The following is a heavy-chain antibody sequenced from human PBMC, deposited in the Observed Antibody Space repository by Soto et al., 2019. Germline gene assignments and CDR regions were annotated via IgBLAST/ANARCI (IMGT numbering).Heavy chain of an antibody. CDR2: IRSKANSYAT. J-gene: IGHJ3*02. CDR3: TRPAAYDSSGYYYALDAFDI. CDR1: GFTFSGSA. Sequence: EVQLVESGGGLVQPGGSLKLSCAASGFTFSGSAMHWVRQASGKGLEWVGRIRSKANSYATAYAASVKGRFTISRADSKNTPYLQMNSLKTEDAAVYYCTRPAAYDSSGYYYALDAFDIWGQGTMVTVSS. D-gene: IGHD3-22*01. V-gene: IGHV3-73*02.